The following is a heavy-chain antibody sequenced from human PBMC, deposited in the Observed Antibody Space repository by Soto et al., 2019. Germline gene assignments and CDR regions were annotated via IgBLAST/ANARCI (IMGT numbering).Heavy chain of an antibody. CDR3: VRRVSGNYDY. Sequence: EVPLAESGGGMVQPGGSLRLSCVASGFTFSSYDMHWVRQAPGKGLEYVSSISSNGGTTYYGNSVKCRFTISRDNSKNTLYLQMGSLRAEDMAVYYCVRRVSGNYDYWGQGTLVTVSS. CDR1: GFTFSSYD. J-gene: IGHJ4*02. V-gene: IGHV3-64*01. CDR2: ISSNGGTT. D-gene: IGHD1-7*01.